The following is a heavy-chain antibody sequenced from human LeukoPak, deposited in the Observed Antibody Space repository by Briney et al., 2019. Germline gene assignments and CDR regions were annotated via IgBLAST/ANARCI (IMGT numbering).Heavy chain of an antibody. CDR2: ISYDGSNK. V-gene: IGHV3-30-3*01. Sequence: GGSLRLSCAASGFTFSSYAMHWVRQAPGKGLEWVAVISYDGSNKYYADSVKGRFTISRDNSKNTLYLQMNSLRAEDTAVYYCARDSSGSCDYWGQGTLVTVSS. CDR1: GFTFSSYA. J-gene: IGHJ4*02. CDR3: ARDSSGSCDY. D-gene: IGHD6-19*01.